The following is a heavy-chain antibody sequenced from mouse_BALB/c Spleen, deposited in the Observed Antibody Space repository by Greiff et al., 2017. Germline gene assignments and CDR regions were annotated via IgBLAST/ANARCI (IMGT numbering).Heavy chain of an antibody. CDR1: GFTFSSYA. CDR2: ISSGGST. CDR3: ARDYGNYDYYAMDY. Sequence: EVKLVESGGGLVKPGGSLKLSCAASGFTFSSYAMSWVRQTPEKRLEWVASISSGGSTYYPDSVKGRFTISRDNARNILYLQMSSLRSEDTAMYYCARDYGNYDYYAMDYWGQGTSVTVSS. D-gene: IGHD2-1*01. J-gene: IGHJ4*01. V-gene: IGHV5-6-5*01.